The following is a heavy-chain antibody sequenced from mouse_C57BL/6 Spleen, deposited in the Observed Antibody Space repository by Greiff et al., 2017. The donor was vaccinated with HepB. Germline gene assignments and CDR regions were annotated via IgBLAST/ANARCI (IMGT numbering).Heavy chain of an antibody. D-gene: IGHD1-1*01. V-gene: IGHV1-64*01. Sequence: QVQLQQPGAELVKPGASVKLSCKASGYTFTSYWMHWVKQRPGQGLEWIGMIHPNSGSTNYNEKFKSKATLTVDKSSSTAYMQLSSLTSEDSAVYYCARKGDTVVADYAMDYWGQGTSVTVSS. CDR2: IHPNSGST. CDR1: GYTFTSYW. CDR3: ARKGDTVVADYAMDY. J-gene: IGHJ4*01.